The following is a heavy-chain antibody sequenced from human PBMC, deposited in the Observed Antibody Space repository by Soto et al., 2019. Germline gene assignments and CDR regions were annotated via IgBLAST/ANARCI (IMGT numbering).Heavy chain of an antibody. CDR1: GGSISSGGYY. V-gene: IGHV4-31*03. J-gene: IGHJ4*02. CDR3: ARDDDGSGVDY. D-gene: IGHD3-22*01. CDR2: IYYSGNT. Sequence: SETLSLTCTVSGGSISSGGYYWSWIRQPPGKALEWIGYIYYSGNTYYNPSLKSRVTISVDTSKNQFSLKLSSVTAADTAVYYCARDDDGSGVDYWGQGTLVTVS.